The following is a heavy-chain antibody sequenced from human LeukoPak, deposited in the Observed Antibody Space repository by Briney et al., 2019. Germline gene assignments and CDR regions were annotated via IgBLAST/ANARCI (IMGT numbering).Heavy chain of an antibody. J-gene: IGHJ5*02. D-gene: IGHD4-17*01. CDR1: GFTFSTYA. V-gene: IGHV3-23*01. CDR3: AKDGREYQDYGDYAWFDP. Sequence: GGSLRLSCAASGFTFSTYAMSWVRQAPGKGLEWVSAISGSGGSTYYAASVKGRFTITRDNSNNTLYLQMNSLRAENTAVYYCAKDGREYQDYGDYAWFDPWGQGTLVTVSS. CDR2: ISGSGGST.